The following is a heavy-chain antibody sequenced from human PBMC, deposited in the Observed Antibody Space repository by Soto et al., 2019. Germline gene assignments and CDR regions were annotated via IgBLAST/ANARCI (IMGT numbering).Heavy chain of an antibody. CDR3: AKDISSSWHGRGFDP. J-gene: IGHJ5*02. Sequence: GGSLRLSCAASGFTFDDYAMHWVRQAPGKGLEWVSGISWNSGSIGYADSVKGRFTISRDNAKNSLYLQMNSLRAEDTALYYCAKDISSSWHGRGFDPWGQGTLVTVSS. D-gene: IGHD6-13*01. V-gene: IGHV3-9*01. CDR1: GFTFDDYA. CDR2: ISWNSGSI.